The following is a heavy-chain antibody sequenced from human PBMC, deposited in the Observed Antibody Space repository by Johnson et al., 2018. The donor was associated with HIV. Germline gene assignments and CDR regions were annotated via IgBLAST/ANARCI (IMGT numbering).Heavy chain of an antibody. CDR3: AKDLSYPKTRAFDI. CDR1: GFTFSSYG. Sequence: VQLVESGGGVVQPGRSLRLSCAASGFTFSSYGMHWVRQAPGKGLEWVSVIYSGGSTYYADSVQGRFTISRDTSKYTLYLQMYSLRAEDTAVYYCAKDLSYPKTRAFDIWGQGTMVTVSS. CDR2: IYSGGST. J-gene: IGHJ3*02. D-gene: IGHD2/OR15-2a*01. V-gene: IGHV3-NL1*01.